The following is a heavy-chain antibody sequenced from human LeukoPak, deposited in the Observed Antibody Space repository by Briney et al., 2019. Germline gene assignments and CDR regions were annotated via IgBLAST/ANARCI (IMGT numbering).Heavy chain of an antibody. Sequence: SETLSLTCAVSGYSISSRYYWGWIRQPPGKGLEWIGSICHCGSTYYNPSLRSRVTISLDTSKNQFSLKLSSVTAADTAMYYCARDTHYGSGHYYNFDYWGQGTLATVSS. D-gene: IGHD3-10*01. CDR2: ICHCGST. CDR1: GYSISSRYY. J-gene: IGHJ4*02. V-gene: IGHV4-38-2*02. CDR3: ARDTHYGSGHYYNFDY.